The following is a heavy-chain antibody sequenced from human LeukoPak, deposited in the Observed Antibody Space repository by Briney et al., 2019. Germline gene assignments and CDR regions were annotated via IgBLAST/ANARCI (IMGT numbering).Heavy chain of an antibody. V-gene: IGHV4-61*02. J-gene: IGHJ3*02. CDR3: ARRYCSGGSCYSDRGAFDI. D-gene: IGHD2-15*01. CDR1: GGSISSGSYY. Sequence: PSETLSLTCTVSGGSISSGSYYWSWIRQPAGKGLEWIGRIYTSGSTNYNPSLKSRVTISVDTSKNQFSLKLSSVTAADTAVYYCARRYCSGGSCYSDRGAFDIWGQGTMVTVSS. CDR2: IYTSGST.